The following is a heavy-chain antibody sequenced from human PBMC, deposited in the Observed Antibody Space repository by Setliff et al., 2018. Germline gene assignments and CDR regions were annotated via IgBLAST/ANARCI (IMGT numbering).Heavy chain of an antibody. V-gene: IGHV1-18*01. D-gene: IGHD3-16*02. CDR3: ARDVITFGGVIVYFDY. Sequence: ASVKVSCKASGYTFTSYGISWVRQAPGQGLEWMGWISAYNGNTNYAQKLQGRVTMTTDTSTSTAYMELWSLRSDDTAVYYCARDVITFGGVIVYFDYWGQGTLVTVSS. J-gene: IGHJ4*01. CDR1: GYTFTSYG. CDR2: ISAYNGNT.